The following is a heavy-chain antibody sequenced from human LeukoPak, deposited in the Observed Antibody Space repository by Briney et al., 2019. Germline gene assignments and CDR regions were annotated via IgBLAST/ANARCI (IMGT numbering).Heavy chain of an antibody. Sequence: ASVKVSCKASGYTFTSYDINWVRQATGQGLEWMGWMNPNSGNTGYAQKFQGRVTMTRNTSISTAYMELSSLRSEDTAVYYCARGRATPRYYYYYGMDVWGQGTTVTVSS. D-gene: IGHD5-12*01. CDR3: ARGRATPRYYYYYGMDV. CDR2: MNPNSGNT. CDR1: GYTFTSYD. V-gene: IGHV1-8*01. J-gene: IGHJ6*02.